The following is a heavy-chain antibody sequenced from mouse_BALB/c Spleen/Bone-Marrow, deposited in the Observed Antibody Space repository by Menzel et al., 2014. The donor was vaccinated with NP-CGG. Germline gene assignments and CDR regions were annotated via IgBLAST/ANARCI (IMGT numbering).Heavy chain of an antibody. CDR1: GFTFSSYA. J-gene: IGHJ1*01. Sequence: EVKLVESGGGLVKPGGSLKLSCAASGFTFSSYAMSWVRQSPEKRLEWVAEISSGGSYTCYPDTVTGRFTISRDNAKNTLYLEMSSLRSEDTAMYYCASKTGTGYWYFDVWGAGTTVTVSS. CDR3: ASKTGTGYWYFDV. D-gene: IGHD4-1*01. CDR2: ISSGGSYT. V-gene: IGHV5-9-4*01.